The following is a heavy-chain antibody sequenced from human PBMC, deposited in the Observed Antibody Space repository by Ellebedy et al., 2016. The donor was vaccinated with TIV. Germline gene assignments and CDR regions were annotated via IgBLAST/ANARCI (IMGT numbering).Heavy chain of an antibody. CDR3: ARGGAGFDSMNRELSFDS. V-gene: IGHV3-33*01. CDR2: ILNDGSDQ. Sequence: GESLKISXVASGFTFKTYGMHWVRQAPGKGLEWVAVILNDGSDQSYADSVKGRFTISRDDAENSLYLQMNSLRDEDTALYYCARGGAGFDSMNRELSFDSWGQGTLVTVSS. J-gene: IGHJ4*02. D-gene: IGHD1-26*01. CDR1: GFTFKTYG.